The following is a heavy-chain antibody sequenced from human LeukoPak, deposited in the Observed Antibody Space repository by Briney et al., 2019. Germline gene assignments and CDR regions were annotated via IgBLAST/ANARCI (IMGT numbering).Heavy chain of an antibody. J-gene: IGHJ4*02. D-gene: IGHD2-2*01. CDR1: GGTFISYA. V-gene: IGHV1-69*13. Sequence: ASVKVSCKASGGTFISYAISWERQAPGQGLEWMGGIIPIFGTANYAQKFQGRVTITADESTSTAYMELSSLRSEDTAVYYCARESKRYCSSTSCNDYWGQGTLVTVSS. CDR2: IIPIFGTA. CDR3: ARESKRYCSSTSCNDY.